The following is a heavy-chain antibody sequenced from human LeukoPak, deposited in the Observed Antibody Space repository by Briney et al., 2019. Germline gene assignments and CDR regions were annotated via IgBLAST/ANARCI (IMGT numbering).Heavy chain of an antibody. CDR3: ARVTESSGYYYFDY. J-gene: IGHJ4*02. D-gene: IGHD3-22*01. CDR1: GYTFTSYC. Sequence: ASVNVSCKASGYTFTSYCMHGVRQAPGQGREGMGIINPSGGSTSYAQKFQGRVTMNRDTSTSTVYMELSSLRSEDTAVYYCARVTESSGYYYFDYWGQGTLVTVSS. CDR2: INPSGGST. V-gene: IGHV1-46*01.